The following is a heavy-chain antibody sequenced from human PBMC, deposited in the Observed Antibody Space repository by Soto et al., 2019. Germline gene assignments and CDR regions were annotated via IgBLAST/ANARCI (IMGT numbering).Heavy chain of an antibody. CDR2: ISYDGSNK. D-gene: IGHD3-10*01. J-gene: IGHJ6*02. Sequence: GGSLRLSCAASGFTFSSYALHWVRQAPGKGLEWVAVISYDGSNKYYADSVKGRFTISRDNSKNTLYLQMNSLRAEDTAVYYCAREPLDHASYVYYHGMDVWGQGTTVTV. V-gene: IGHV3-30-3*01. CDR1: GFTFSSYA. CDR3: AREPLDHASYVYYHGMDV.